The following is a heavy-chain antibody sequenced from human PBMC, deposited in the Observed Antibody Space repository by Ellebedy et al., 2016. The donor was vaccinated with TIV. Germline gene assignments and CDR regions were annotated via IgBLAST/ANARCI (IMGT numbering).Heavy chain of an antibody. V-gene: IGHV1-2*02. J-gene: IGHJ2*01. CDR1: GYTFTGYY. Sequence: AASVKVSCKASGYTFTGYYIHWVRQAPGQGLEWLGWIHPNSGGTNYAQKLQGRVTMTTDTSTSTAYMELRSLRSDDTAVYYCARVAAIGAPGGVPFYFWYFDLWGRGTLVTVSS. D-gene: IGHD2-8*02. CDR2: IHPNSGGT. CDR3: ARVAAIGAPGGVPFYFWYFDL.